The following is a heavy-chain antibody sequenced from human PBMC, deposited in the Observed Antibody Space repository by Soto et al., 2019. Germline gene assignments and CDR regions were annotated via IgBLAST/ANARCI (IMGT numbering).Heavy chain of an antibody. Sequence: ASVKVSCKASGYTFTGYYMHWVRQAPGQGLEWMGWINPNSGGTNYAQKFQGWVTMTRETSNSTAYMELSRLRSHDTAVYYCARGPIVGCQLWFLDYYGMDVWGQGTTVTVSS. CDR1: GYTFTGYY. CDR3: ARGPIVGCQLWFLDYYGMDV. D-gene: IGHD5-18*01. J-gene: IGHJ6*02. V-gene: IGHV1-2*04. CDR2: INPNSGGT.